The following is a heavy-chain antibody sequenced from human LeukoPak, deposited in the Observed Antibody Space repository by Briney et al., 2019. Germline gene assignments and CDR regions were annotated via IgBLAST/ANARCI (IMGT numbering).Heavy chain of an antibody. CDR1: GFTFSSYT. Sequence: GGSLRLSCAASGFTFSSYTMNWVRQAPGKGLEWVSYISTSSSAIYYADSVKGRFTISRDNAKNSLYLQINSLRDEDTAVYYCARSGGSDYWGQGTLVTVSS. CDR2: ISTSSSAI. V-gene: IGHV3-48*02. D-gene: IGHD3-16*01. CDR3: ARSGGSDY. J-gene: IGHJ4*02.